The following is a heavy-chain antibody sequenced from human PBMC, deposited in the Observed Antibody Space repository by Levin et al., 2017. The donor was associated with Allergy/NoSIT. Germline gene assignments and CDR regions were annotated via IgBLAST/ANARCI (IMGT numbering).Heavy chain of an antibody. Sequence: GGSLRLSCAASGFTFSNAWMSWVRQAPGKGLEWVGRIKSKTDGGTTDYAAPVKGRFTISRDDSKNTLYLQMNSLKTEDTAVYYCTTDCSGGSCYWYYYYYMDVWGKGTTVTVSS. D-gene: IGHD2-15*01. V-gene: IGHV3-15*01. CDR2: IKSKTDGGTT. J-gene: IGHJ6*03. CDR3: TTDCSGGSCYWYYYYYMDV. CDR1: GFTFSNAW.